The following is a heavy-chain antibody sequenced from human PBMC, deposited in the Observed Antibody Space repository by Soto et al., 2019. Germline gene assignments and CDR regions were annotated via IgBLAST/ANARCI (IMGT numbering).Heavy chain of an antibody. CDR1: GFTFSSYG. V-gene: IGHV3-48*02. Sequence: EVQLVESGGDLVQPGGSLRISCAASGFTFSSYGRNWVRQAPGKGLEWISYISSSSGTIYYADSVKGRFTISRDNAKNSLYLQMDSLRNEDTAVYYCARDQRGNSYGSADYWGQGTLVTVSS. CDR3: ARDQRGNSYGSADY. J-gene: IGHJ4*02. CDR2: ISSSSGTI. D-gene: IGHD5-18*01.